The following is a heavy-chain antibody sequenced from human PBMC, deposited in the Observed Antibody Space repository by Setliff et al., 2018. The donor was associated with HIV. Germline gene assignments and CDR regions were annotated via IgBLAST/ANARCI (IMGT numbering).Heavy chain of an antibody. J-gene: IGHJ4*02. Sequence: GGSLRLSCAASGFTFSTYPMNWVRQAPGKGLEWVSYITGSSDIIHYADSVKGRFTVSRDNAKNSLYLQTNNLRAEDTAMYYCASPLIMTTVTKDYWGQGTLVTVSS. CDR3: ASPLIMTTVTKDY. D-gene: IGHD4-17*01. V-gene: IGHV3-48*04. CDR1: GFTFSTYP. CDR2: ITGSSDII.